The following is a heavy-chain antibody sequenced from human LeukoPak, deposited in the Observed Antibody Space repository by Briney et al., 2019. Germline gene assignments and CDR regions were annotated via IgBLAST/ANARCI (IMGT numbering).Heavy chain of an antibody. CDR3: ARRQMTTYGMDV. V-gene: IGHV3-21*04. Sequence: PGGSLRLSCGASGFTFSTYSMNWVRQAPGKGLEWVSSISSSSSYIYYADSVKGRFTISRDNAKNTLYLQMNSLRAEDTAVYYCARRQMTTYGMDVWGQGTTVTVSS. J-gene: IGHJ6*02. D-gene: IGHD4-17*01. CDR1: GFTFSTYS. CDR2: ISSSSSYI.